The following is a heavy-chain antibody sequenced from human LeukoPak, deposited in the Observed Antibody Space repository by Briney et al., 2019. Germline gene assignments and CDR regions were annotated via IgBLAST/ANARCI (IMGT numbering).Heavy chain of an antibody. CDR3: ARLSSADGGYVDY. CDR2: MYPGDSDT. CDR1: VYSLTIYW. D-gene: IGHD2-15*01. J-gene: IGHJ4*02. Sequence: GESLKISCKGSVYSLTIYWIGWVRQTPGKGLEWMGIMYPGDSDTRYSPSFQGQVTISADKSISTVYLQWSSLKASDTAMYYCARLSSADGGYVDYWGQGTLVTVSS. V-gene: IGHV5-51*01.